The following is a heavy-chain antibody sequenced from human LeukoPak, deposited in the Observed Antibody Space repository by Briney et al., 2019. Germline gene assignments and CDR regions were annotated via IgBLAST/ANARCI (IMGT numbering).Heavy chain of an antibody. CDR1: GGSISSYY. J-gene: IGHJ4*02. Sequence: SETLSLTCTVSGGSISSYYWSWIRQPPGKGLEWIGYVYYSGNTNYNPSLKSRVTISVDTSKNQFSLKLSSVTAADTAVYYCARRARYCSSTSCYASPIDYWGQGTLVTVSS. CDR2: VYYSGNT. D-gene: IGHD2-2*01. V-gene: IGHV4-59*12. CDR3: ARRARYCSSTSCYASPIDY.